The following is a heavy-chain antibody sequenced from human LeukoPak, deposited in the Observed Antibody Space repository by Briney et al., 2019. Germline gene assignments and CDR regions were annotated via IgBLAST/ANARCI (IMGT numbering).Heavy chain of an antibody. Sequence: SQTLSLTCAISGDSVSSNSAAWNWIRQSPSRGLEWLGRTYYRSKWYNDYAVSVKSRITINPDTSKNQFSLQMNSVTPEDAAVYYCAGAHDLGGWFDSWGQGTLVTVSS. D-gene: IGHD3-10*01. CDR3: AGAHDLGGWFDS. CDR1: GDSVSSNSAA. CDR2: TYYRSKWYN. V-gene: IGHV6-1*01. J-gene: IGHJ5*01.